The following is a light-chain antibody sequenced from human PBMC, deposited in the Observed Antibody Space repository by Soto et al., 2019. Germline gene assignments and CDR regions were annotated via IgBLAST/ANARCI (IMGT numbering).Light chain of an antibody. CDR3: QSYDRGLSGSV. CDR1: SSNIGAGYD. J-gene: IGLJ3*02. Sequence: QSVLTQPPSVSGAPGQRVTISCTGSSSNIGAGYDVHWYQQLPGTAPKLLIYGNSNRPSGVPDRFSGSKSGTSASLAITGLQADDEADYYCQSYDRGLSGSVFGGGTKLTVL. V-gene: IGLV1-40*01. CDR2: GNS.